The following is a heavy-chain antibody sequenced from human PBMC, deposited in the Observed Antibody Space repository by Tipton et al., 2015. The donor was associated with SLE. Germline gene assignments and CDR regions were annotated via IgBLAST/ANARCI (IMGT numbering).Heavy chain of an antibody. CDR2: FDPEDGET. Sequence: QVQLVQSGAEVKKPGASVKVSCKVSGYTLTELSMHWVRQAPGKGLEWMGGFDPEDGETIYAQKFQGRVTITTDESTSTAYMELGSLRSEDTAVYYCARDSTAAAASGAFDIWGQGTMVTVSS. J-gene: IGHJ3*02. V-gene: IGHV1-24*01. CDR3: ARDSTAAAASGAFDI. D-gene: IGHD6-13*01. CDR1: GYTLTELS.